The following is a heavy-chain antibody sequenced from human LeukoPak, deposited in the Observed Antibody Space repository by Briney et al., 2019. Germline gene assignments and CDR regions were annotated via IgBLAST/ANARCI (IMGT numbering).Heavy chain of an antibody. CDR2: IYHSGST. J-gene: IGHJ6*02. Sequence: SETLSLTCTVSGGSISSYYWSWIRQPPGKGLEWIGYIYHSGSTYYNPSLKSRVTISVDRSKNQFSLKLSSVTAADTAVYYCASQFYYGMDVWGQGTTVTVSS. CDR1: GGSISSYY. CDR3: ASQFYYGMDV. V-gene: IGHV4-59*12.